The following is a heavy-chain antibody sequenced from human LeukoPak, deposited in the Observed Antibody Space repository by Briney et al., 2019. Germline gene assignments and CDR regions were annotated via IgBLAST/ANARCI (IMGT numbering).Heavy chain of an antibody. J-gene: IGHJ4*02. CDR3: ARDVRGTYFDY. D-gene: IGHD1-26*01. V-gene: IGHV1-18*01. Sequence: YAHNLQDRVTMTTDTSTRTAYMELRSLRSDDAAVYYCARDVRGTYFDYWGRGTLVTVSS.